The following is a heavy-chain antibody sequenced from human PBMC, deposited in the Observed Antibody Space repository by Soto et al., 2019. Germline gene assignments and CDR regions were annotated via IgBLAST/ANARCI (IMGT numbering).Heavy chain of an antibody. V-gene: IGHV1-2*02. D-gene: IGHD2-2*01. CDR3: ARDSRYCTSTSCYYFDS. J-gene: IGHJ4*02. CDR1: GYTFTGYY. CDR2: ISPDSGGT. Sequence: ASVKVSCKASGYTFTGYYMHWVRQAPGQGLEWMGWISPDSGGTNYAQKFQGRVTMTRDTSITTAYMELTSLRSDDTAVYFCARDSRYCTSTSCYYFDSWGQGSQVTVSS.